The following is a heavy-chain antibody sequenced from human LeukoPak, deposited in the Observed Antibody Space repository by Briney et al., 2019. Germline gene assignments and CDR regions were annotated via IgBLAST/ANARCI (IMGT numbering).Heavy chain of an antibody. CDR2: IKQDGSEN. CDR1: EFTFGRYW. D-gene: IGHD3-3*01. V-gene: IGHV3-7*05. Sequence: PGGSLRLSCAVSEFTFGRYWMSWVRQAPGKGLEWVASIKQDGSENYYVDSVEGRFTISRDDFKNSLYLQMDSLRAEDTAVYYCARVFWSATSYYFEYWGQGALVTVSS. J-gene: IGHJ4*02. CDR3: ARVFWSATSYYFEY.